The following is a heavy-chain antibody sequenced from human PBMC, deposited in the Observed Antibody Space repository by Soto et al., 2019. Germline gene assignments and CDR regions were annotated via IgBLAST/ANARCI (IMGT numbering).Heavy chain of an antibody. CDR2: IYYSGST. V-gene: IGHV4-59*01. D-gene: IGHD6-13*01. J-gene: IGHJ4*02. CDR1: GGSIRSYY. CDR3: ARVRYSSSWLLDY. Sequence: SETLSLTCTVSGGSIRSYYWSWIRQPPGKGLEWIGYIYYSGSTNYNPSLKSRVTISVDTSKNQFSLKLSSVTAADTAVYYCARVRYSSSWLLDYWGQGTLVTVSS.